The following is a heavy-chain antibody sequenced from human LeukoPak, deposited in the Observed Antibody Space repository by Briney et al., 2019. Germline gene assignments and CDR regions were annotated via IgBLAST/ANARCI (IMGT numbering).Heavy chain of an antibody. CDR2: ISVSGGGT. CDR3: AKELNGAYGSGSYYNFHYYYYGMDV. J-gene: IGHJ6*02. Sequence: PGGALRLSSAASGFTFSSYAMSWVRQAPGKGLEWVSAISVSGGGTYYADSVKGRVTISRDNSKNTLYLQMNSLRAEDTAVYYCAKELNGAYGSGSYYNFHYYYYGMDVWGQGTTVTVSS. D-gene: IGHD3-10*01. CDR1: GFTFSSYA. V-gene: IGHV3-23*01.